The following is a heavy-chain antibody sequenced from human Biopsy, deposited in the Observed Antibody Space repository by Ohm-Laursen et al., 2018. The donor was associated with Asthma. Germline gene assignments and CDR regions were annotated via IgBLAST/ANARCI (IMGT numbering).Heavy chain of an antibody. Sequence: SSVKVSCKASGDSFSNYAISWVRQAPGQGLEWMGGPIPVLGTPDHAQMFEGRVTITADESTSTAYMELSSLSSEDTAVYYCARDVDLRSVYWGQGTLVTVSS. CDR3: ARDVDLRSVY. V-gene: IGHV1-69*01. CDR2: PIPVLGTP. J-gene: IGHJ4*02. D-gene: IGHD2-15*01. CDR1: GDSFSNYA.